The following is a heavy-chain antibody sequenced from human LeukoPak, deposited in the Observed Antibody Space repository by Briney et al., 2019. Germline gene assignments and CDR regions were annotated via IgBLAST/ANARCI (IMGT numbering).Heavy chain of an antibody. V-gene: IGHV3-48*01. CDR2: ISSSSSTI. CDR3: AVSLMDYSNYYFDY. J-gene: IGHJ4*02. CDR1: GFTFSSYS. Sequence: GGSLRLSCAASGFTFSSYSMNWVRQAPGKGLEWVSYISSSSSTIYYADSVKGRFTISRDNAKNSLYLQMNSLRAEDTAVYYCAVSLMDYSNYYFDYWGQGTLVTLSS. D-gene: IGHD4-11*01.